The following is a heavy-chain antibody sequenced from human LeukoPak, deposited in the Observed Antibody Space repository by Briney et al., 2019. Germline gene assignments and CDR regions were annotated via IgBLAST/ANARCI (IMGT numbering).Heavy chain of an antibody. J-gene: IGHJ5*02. CDR3: AKDRRGSSAWFDP. V-gene: IGHV3-30*02. CDR1: GFTFSSYG. CDR2: IRYDGSNK. Sequence: PGGSLRLSCAASGFTFSSYGMHWVRQAPGKGLEWVAFIRYDGSNKYYADSVKGRFTIPRDNSKNTLYLQMNSLRAEDTAVYYCAKDRRGSSAWFDPWGQGTLVTVSS. D-gene: IGHD1-26*01.